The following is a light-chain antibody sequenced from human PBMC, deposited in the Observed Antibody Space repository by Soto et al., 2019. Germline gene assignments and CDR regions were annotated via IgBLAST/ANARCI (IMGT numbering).Light chain of an antibody. CDR3: QRYNRPPT. J-gene: IGKJ5*01. Sequence: EIVLTQSPGTLSLSPGERATLSCRASQTVASTYAACQQQTRHQPPSLLIYAVTSPTAGPPASSRSRGSGNDFTTTSSRVPPDYIATYYHQRYNRPPTFGQGTRLEIK. V-gene: IGKV3-20*01. CDR1: QTVASTY. CDR2: AVT.